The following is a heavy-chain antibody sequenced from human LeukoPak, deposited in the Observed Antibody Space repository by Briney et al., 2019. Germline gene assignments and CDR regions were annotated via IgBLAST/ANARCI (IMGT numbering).Heavy chain of an antibody. CDR1: GFTFSNAW. CDR3: ATGGYYFDY. J-gene: IGHJ4*02. D-gene: IGHD3-16*01. V-gene: IGHV3-15*01. Sequence: GGSLRLSCAGSGFTFSNAWMNWVCQVPGKGLEWVGRIKSKPNGGTTDYAAPVKGRFSISRDDSKNTVYVQMNSLKTEDTAVYYCATGGYYFDYWGQGTLVTVSS. CDR2: IKSKPNGGTT.